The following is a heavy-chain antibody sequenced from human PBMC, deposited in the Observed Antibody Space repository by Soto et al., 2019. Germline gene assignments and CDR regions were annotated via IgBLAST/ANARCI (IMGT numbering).Heavy chain of an antibody. J-gene: IGHJ3*02. CDR3: ARECSGGTCYGIFDI. D-gene: IGHD2-15*01. CDR1: ELTFSTYS. CDR2: ISSTSSTI. V-gene: IGHV3-48*02. Sequence: GSLSLSFPAPELTFSTYSMNWAPKPPGKGKEWVSYISSTSSTIYYEDAVKGRFTISRDNAKNTLYLQMNSLRDEDTAVYYCARECSGGTCYGIFDIWGQGTVVTVSS.